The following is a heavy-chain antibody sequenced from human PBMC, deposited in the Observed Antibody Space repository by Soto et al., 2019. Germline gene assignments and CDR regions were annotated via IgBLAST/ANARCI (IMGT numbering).Heavy chain of an antibody. D-gene: IGHD3-16*01. CDR1: GFTFSSYG. CDR3: AKTPTIMITFGGSHFDY. J-gene: IGHJ4*02. Sequence: GGSLRLSCAASGFTFSSYGMHWVRQAPGKGLEWVAVISYDGSNKYYADSVKGRFTISRDNSKNTLYLQMNSLRAEDTAVYYCAKTPTIMITFGGSHFDYWGQGTLVTVYS. V-gene: IGHV3-30*18. CDR2: ISYDGSNK.